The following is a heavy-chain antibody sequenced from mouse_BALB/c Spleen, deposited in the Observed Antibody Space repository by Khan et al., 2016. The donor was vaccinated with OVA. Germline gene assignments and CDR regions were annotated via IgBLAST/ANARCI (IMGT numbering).Heavy chain of an antibody. CDR1: GFSLTTYG. J-gene: IGHJ4*01. V-gene: IGHV2-6*02. CDR2: IWSDGST. CDR3: ARWFDGYSSLYVMDY. Sequence: QVQLKESGPGLVAPSQSLSITCTVSGFSLTTYGVHWVRQPPGKGLEWLVVIWSDGSTNYNSVLKSRLSISKDNSKSQVFLKMNSLQTDDTAMYYCARWFDGYSSLYVMDYWGQGTSVTVSS. D-gene: IGHD2-3*01.